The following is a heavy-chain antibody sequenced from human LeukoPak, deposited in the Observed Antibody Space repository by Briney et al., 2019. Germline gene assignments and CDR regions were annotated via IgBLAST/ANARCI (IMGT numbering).Heavy chain of an antibody. Sequence: GGSLRLSCSASGFTFSRYAMHWVRQAPGKGLEYVSAIYSNGGVTYYADSVEGRFTISRDNSKNTLNLEMSSLSVEDTAMYCCVKDVSSTYYYFDYWGQGTLVTVSS. CDR3: VKDVSSTYYYFDY. D-gene: IGHD6-13*01. CDR1: GFTFSRYA. J-gene: IGHJ4*02. V-gene: IGHV3-64D*09. CDR2: IYSNGGVT.